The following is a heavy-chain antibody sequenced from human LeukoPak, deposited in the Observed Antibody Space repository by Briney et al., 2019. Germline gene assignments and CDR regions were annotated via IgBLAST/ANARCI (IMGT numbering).Heavy chain of an antibody. V-gene: IGHV3-48*03. CDR2: ISGDGGDI. D-gene: IGHD3-10*02. J-gene: IGHJ6*04. CDR1: GFTFSSYE. Sequence: GGSLRLSCAASGFTFSSYEMNWVRQAPGKGLEWLSYISGDGGDINYADSVEGRFTVSRDNAKNSLYLQMNSLRAEDTAVYYCAELGITMIGGVWGKGTTVTISS. CDR3: AELGITMIGGV.